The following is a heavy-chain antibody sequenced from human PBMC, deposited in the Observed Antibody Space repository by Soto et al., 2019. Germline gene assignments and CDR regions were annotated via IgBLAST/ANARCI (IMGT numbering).Heavy chain of an antibody. CDR2: ISYDGSNK. J-gene: IGHJ4*02. V-gene: IGHV3-30*18. D-gene: IGHD5-12*01. CDR3: AKDLRWLRRGGYYFDY. CDR1: GFTFSSYG. Sequence: GGSLRLSCAASGFTFSSYGMHWVRQAPGKGLEWVAVISYDGSNKYYADSVKGRFTISRDNSKNTLYLQMNSLRAEDTAVYYCAKDLRWLRRGGYYFDYWGQGTLVTVSS.